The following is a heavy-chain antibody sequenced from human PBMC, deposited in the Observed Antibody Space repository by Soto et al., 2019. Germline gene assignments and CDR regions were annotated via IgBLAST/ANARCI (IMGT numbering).Heavy chain of an antibody. CDR3: ARSLEDYSTNNFYDP. Sequence: LRLSCVTSGFDFKTYAMTWIRHIPGKGLQWVSTISQTGGTSYYVDSVRGRFTISRDNSDNVLFLQMDALRIEDTAMYYCARSLEDYSTNNFYDPWGQGTLVTVSS. CDR1: GFDFKTYA. CDR2: ISQTGGTS. D-gene: IGHD3-3*01. V-gene: IGHV3-23*01. J-gene: IGHJ1*01.